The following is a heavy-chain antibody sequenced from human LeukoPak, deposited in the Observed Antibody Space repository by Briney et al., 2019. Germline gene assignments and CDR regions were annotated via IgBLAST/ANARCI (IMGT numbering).Heavy chain of an antibody. CDR1: GYTFTSYG. D-gene: IGHD2-2*01. V-gene: IGHV1-18*01. CDR2: ISAYNGNT. CDR3: ARDRACSSTSCYVVFDY. Sequence: ASVKVSCKASGYTFTSYGISWVRQAPGQGLEWMGWISAYNGNTNYAQKLQGRVTMTTDTSTSTAYMELRSLRPDDTAVYYCARDRACSSTSCYVVFDYWGQGTLVTVSS. J-gene: IGHJ4*02.